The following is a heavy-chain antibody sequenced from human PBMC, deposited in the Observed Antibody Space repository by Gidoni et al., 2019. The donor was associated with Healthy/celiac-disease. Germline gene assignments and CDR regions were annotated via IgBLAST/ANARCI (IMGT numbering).Heavy chain of an antibody. D-gene: IGHD3-3*01. J-gene: IGHJ4*02. V-gene: IGHV3-48*03. Sequence: EVQLVESGGGLVQPGGSLRLSCAASGFTFSSYEMNWVRQAPGKGLEWVSYISSSGSTIYYADSVKGRFTISRDNAKNSLYLQMNSLRAEDTAVYYCAREVLECYDYWGQGTLVTVSS. CDR2: ISSSGSTI. CDR1: GFTFSSYE. CDR3: AREVLECYDY.